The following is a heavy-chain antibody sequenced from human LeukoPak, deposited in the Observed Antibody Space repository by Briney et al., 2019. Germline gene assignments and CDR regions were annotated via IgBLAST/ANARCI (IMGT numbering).Heavy chain of an antibody. CDR2: INYSAYT. CDR3: AREVSRGRSGYQIDY. V-gene: IGHV4-59*01. Sequence: SATLSLTCTVSGYTITTYYLTWMRQPPGQGLEWIGYINYSAYTKYNPSLNSRVTISVDASKNQFSLSLSSLTAADTAVYYCAREVSRGRSGYQIDYWGPGTLVTVSS. D-gene: IGHD3-22*01. J-gene: IGHJ4*02. CDR1: GYTITTYY.